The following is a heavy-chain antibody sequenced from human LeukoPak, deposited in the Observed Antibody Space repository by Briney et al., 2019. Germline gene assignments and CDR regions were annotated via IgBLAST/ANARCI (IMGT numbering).Heavy chain of an antibody. CDR1: GFTFSSYA. Sequence: GGSLRLSCAASGFTFSSYAMHWVRQAPGKGLEWVAVISYDGSNKYYADSVKGRFTISRDNSKNTLYLQMNSLRAEDTAVYYCARVGGATRAFDYWGQGTLVTVSS. CDR2: ISYDGSNK. J-gene: IGHJ4*02. D-gene: IGHD1-26*01. V-gene: IGHV3-30*04. CDR3: ARVGGATRAFDY.